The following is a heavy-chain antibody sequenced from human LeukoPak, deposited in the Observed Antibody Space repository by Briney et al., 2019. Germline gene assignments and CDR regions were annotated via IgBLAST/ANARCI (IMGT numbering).Heavy chain of an antibody. D-gene: IGHD6-13*01. J-gene: IGHJ4*02. CDR2: IRSSGSTT. V-gene: IGHV3-48*02. CDR3: ARARRYRSSWYHDY. Sequence: PGGSLRLSCAASGFTFSSYGMNWVRQAPGKGLEWVSYIRSSGSTTFDADSVKGRFTISRDNANNSLYLQMNSLRDEDTAVYYCARARRYRSSWYHDYWGQGSLVTVSS. CDR1: GFTFSSYG.